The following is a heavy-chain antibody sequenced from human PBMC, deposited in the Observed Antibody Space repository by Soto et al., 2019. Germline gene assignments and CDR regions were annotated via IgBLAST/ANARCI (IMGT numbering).Heavy chain of an antibody. Sequence: GGSLRLSCTASGFTFGDYAISWFRQAPGKGLEWVGFIRSKAYGGTTEYAASVKGRFTISRDDSKSIAYLQMNSLKTEDTAVYYCTRERKIRYFDWLPDYWGQGTLVTVSS. V-gene: IGHV3-49*03. D-gene: IGHD3-9*01. CDR3: TRERKIRYFDWLPDY. CDR1: GFTFGDYA. J-gene: IGHJ4*02. CDR2: IRSKAYGGTT.